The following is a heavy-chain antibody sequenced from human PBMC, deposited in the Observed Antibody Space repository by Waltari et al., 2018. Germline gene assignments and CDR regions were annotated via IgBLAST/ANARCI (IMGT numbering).Heavy chain of an antibody. V-gene: IGHV1-69*01. CDR2: IIPILGTA. CDR3: AREIVVVPAAIRYYYGMDV. D-gene: IGHD2-2*01. Sequence: QVQLVQSGAEVKKPGSSVKVSCKASGGTFSSYALSWVRQAPGHGLEWMGGIIPILGTANEAQKVQGRVTITADESTSTAYMELSSLRSEDTAVYYCAREIVVVPAAIRYYYGMDVWGQGTTVTVSS. CDR1: GGTFSSYA. J-gene: IGHJ6*02.